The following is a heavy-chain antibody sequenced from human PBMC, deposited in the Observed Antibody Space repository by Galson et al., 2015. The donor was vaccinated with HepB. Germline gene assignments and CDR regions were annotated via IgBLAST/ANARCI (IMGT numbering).Heavy chain of an antibody. CDR1: GFTFSSYG. D-gene: IGHD3-3*01. J-gene: IGHJ4*02. Sequence: SLRLSCAASGFTFSSYGMHWVRQAPGKGLEWVAVIWYDGSNKYYADSVKGRFTISRDNSKNTLYLQMNSLRAEDTAVYYCARGRERFWSGYYESDLDYWGQGTLVTVSS. V-gene: IGHV3-33*01. CDR3: ARGRERFWSGYYESDLDY. CDR2: IWYDGSNK.